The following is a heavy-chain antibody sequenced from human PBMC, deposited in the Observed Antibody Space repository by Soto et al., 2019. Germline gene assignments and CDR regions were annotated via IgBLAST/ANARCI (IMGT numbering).Heavy chain of an antibody. CDR3: AAPRREYSWGLGYGLDV. Sequence: ASVKVSCKASGYTFTSYAMHWVRQAPGQSLEWMGWINAGNGNTKYSQKFQGRVTITRDTSTSTAYMELSSLRSEDTAVYYCAAPRREYSWGLGYGLDVWGQGTTVTVSS. D-gene: IGHD5-18*01. V-gene: IGHV1-3*01. CDR2: INAGNGNT. J-gene: IGHJ6*02. CDR1: GYTFTSYA.